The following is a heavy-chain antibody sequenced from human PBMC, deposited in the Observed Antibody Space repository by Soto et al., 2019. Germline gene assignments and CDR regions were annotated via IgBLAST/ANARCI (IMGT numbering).Heavy chain of an antibody. CDR1: GFTFSSYG. D-gene: IGHD3-9*01. Sequence: QVQLVESGGGVVQPGRSLRLSCAASGFTFSSYGMHWVRQAPGKGLERVAVIWYDGSNKYYADSVKGRFTISRDNSKNTLYLQMNSLRAEDTAVYYCARGGYYDILTGTYGMDVWGQGTTVTVSS. CDR3: ARGGYYDILTGTYGMDV. CDR2: IWYDGSNK. J-gene: IGHJ6*02. V-gene: IGHV3-33*01.